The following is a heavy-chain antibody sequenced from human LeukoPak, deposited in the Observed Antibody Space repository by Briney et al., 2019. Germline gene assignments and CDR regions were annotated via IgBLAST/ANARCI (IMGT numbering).Heavy chain of an antibody. V-gene: IGHV1-18*01. CDR2: ISAYNGNT. CDR1: GYTFTNYG. D-gene: IGHD3-9*01. J-gene: IGHJ3*02. Sequence: GASVKVSCKASGYTFTNYGISWVRQAPGQGLEWMGWISAYNGNTNYAQKLQGRVTMTTDTSTSTAYLELRSLRSDDTAVYYCARDLRPSSGYWVLAAFDIWGQGTMVTVSS. CDR3: ARDLRPSSGYWVLAAFDI.